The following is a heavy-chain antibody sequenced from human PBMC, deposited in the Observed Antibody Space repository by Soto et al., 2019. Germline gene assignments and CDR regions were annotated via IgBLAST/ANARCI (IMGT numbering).Heavy chain of an antibody. V-gene: IGHV4-39*01. CDR1: GGCIISPHDY. D-gene: IGHD2-2*01. CDR2: IYRSGSS. J-gene: IGHJ4*02. Sequence: PSEPLSLLCTVSGGCIISPHDYWGWIRQSPGRGLEWIASIYRSGSSYYNPSLKSRITISVDTSKNQFSLNLTSVTAADTAVYYCAKHGLPADMAHYFDLWGRRTLRTVSS. CDR3: AKHGLPADMAHYFDL.